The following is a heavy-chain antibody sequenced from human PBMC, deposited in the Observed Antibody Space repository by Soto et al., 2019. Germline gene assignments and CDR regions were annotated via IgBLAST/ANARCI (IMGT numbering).Heavy chain of an antibody. D-gene: IGHD3-10*01. CDR2: FDPEDGET. CDR1: GYTLTELS. J-gene: IGHJ6*02. CDR3: ATVKSVVRGVITYGMDV. V-gene: IGHV1-24*01. Sequence: GASVKVSCKVSGYTLTELSMHWVRQALGKGLGWMGGFDPEDGETIYAQKFQGRVTMTEDTSTDTAYMELSSLRSEDTAVYYCATVKSVVRGVITYGMDVWGQGTTVTVSS.